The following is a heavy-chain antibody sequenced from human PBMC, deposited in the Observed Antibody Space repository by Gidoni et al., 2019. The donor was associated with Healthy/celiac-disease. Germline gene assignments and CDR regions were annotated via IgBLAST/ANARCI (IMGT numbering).Heavy chain of an antibody. D-gene: IGHD2-2*01. CDR1: GGSISSGGYS. J-gene: IGHJ3*02. V-gene: IGHV4-30-2*01. CDR3: ARGDPYSTPGAFDI. Sequence: QLQLQESGSGLVQPSQTLSLTCAVSGGSISSGGYSWSWIRQPPGKGQEWIGYIDHSGSTYYNPSLKSRVTISVDRSKNQFSLKLSSVTAADTAVYYCARGDPYSTPGAFDIWGQGTMVTVSS. CDR2: IDHSGST.